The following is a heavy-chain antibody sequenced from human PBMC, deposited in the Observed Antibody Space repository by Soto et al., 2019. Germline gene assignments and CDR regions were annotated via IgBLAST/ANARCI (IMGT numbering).Heavy chain of an antibody. CDR2: IYYSGST. J-gene: IGHJ2*01. CDR1: GGSISSGGYH. Sequence: QVQLQESGPGLVKPSQTLSLTCTVSGGSISSGGYHWSWIRQHPGKGLEWIGYIYYSGSTYYNPSLKSRVTISVDTSKNQFSLKLSSVTAADTAVYYCARSDYDFWSGTGWYFDLWGRGTLVTVSS. V-gene: IGHV4-31*03. CDR3: ARSDYDFWSGTGWYFDL. D-gene: IGHD3-3*01.